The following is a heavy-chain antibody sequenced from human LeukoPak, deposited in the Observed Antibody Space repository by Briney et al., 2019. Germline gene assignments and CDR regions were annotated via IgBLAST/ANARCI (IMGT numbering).Heavy chain of an antibody. V-gene: IGHV4-39*01. Sequence: SETLSLTCTVSGDSISSSSYYWGWIRQPPGKGLEWIGSIYYSGSTYYNPSLKSRVTISVDTSKNQFSLKLNSVTAADTAVYYCARRRIVATIDSWGQGTLVTVSS. D-gene: IGHD5-12*01. CDR2: IYYSGST. J-gene: IGHJ4*02. CDR3: ARRRIVATIDS. CDR1: GDSISSSSYY.